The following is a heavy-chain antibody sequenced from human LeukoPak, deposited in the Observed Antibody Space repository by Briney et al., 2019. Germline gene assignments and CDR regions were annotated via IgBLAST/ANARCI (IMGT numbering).Heavy chain of an antibody. CDR3: ARYSGGDAFDI. D-gene: IGHD1-26*01. CDR2: IYYSGST. CDR1: GGSISSYY. J-gene: IGHJ3*02. V-gene: IGHV4-59*08. Sequence: SETLSLTCTVSGGSISSYYWSWIRQPPGKGLEWIGYIYYSGSTNYNPSLKSRVTISVDTSKNQFSLRLNSVTAADTAVYYCARYSGGDAFDIWGHGTMVTVSS.